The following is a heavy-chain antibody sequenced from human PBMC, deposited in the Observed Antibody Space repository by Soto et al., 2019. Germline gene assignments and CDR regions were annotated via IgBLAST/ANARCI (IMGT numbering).Heavy chain of an antibody. V-gene: IGHV6-1*01. J-gene: IGHJ4*02. D-gene: IGHD3-16*02. Sequence: SETLSLTCAISGDSVSSNSAAWNWIRQSPSRGLEWLGRTYYRSKWYNDYAVSVKSRITINPDTSKNQFSLQLNSVTPEDTAVYYCARDRGYDYFWGSYRPPKTFDYRGQGTLVPVSS. CDR3: ARDRGYDYFWGSYRPPKTFDY. CDR1: GDSVSSNSAA. CDR2: TYYRSKWYN.